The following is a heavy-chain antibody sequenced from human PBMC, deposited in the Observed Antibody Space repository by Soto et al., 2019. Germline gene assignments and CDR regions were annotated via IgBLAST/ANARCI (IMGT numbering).Heavy chain of an antibody. D-gene: IGHD3-3*01. Sequence: PSETLSLTCTVSGGSINSYYWSWIRQPPGKGLEWIGYIYYSGSTNYNPSLKSRVTISVDMSKNQFSLKLSSVTAADTAVYYCARGPNYDFWSGYFRGWGQGTLVTVSS. CDR2: IYYSGST. V-gene: IGHV4-59*01. CDR1: GGSINSYY. J-gene: IGHJ4*02. CDR3: ARGPNYDFWSGYFRG.